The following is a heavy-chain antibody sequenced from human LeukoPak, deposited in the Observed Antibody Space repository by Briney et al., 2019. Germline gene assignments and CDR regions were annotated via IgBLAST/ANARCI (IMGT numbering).Heavy chain of an antibody. D-gene: IGHD3-10*01. V-gene: IGHV3-33*01. J-gene: IGHJ4*02. Sequence: PGRSLRLSCAASGFAFSSYGMHWVRQAPGKGLEWVAVIWYDGSNKYYADSVKGRFTISRDNSKNTLYLQMNSLRAEDTAVYYCARDMRGFGELPLDYWGQGTLVTVSS. CDR1: GFAFSSYG. CDR2: IWYDGSNK. CDR3: ARDMRGFGELPLDY.